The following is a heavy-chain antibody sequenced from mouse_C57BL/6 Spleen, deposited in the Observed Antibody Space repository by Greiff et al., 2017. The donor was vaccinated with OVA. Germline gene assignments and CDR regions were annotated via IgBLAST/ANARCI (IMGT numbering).Heavy chain of an antibody. J-gene: IGHJ4*01. CDR1: GYAFSSSW. D-gene: IGHD2-2*01. CDR3: ARSQYGYDGGSYAMDY. V-gene: IGHV1-82*01. Sequence: QVQLQQSGPELVKPGASVKISCKASGYAFSSSWMNWVKQRPGKGLEWIGRIYPGDGDTNYNGKFKGKAKLTADKSSSTAYMQLSSLTSEDSAVYFCARSQYGYDGGSYAMDYWGQGTSVTVSS. CDR2: IYPGDGDT.